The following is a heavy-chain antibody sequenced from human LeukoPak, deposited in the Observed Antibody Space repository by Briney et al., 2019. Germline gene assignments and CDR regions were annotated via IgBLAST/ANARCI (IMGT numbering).Heavy chain of an antibody. V-gene: IGHV3-23*01. CDR3: TKATAVAGPSYYFDY. D-gene: IGHD6-19*01. Sequence: GGAVRLSCAASGFTFSSYDMTWVRQAPGRGLEWVSSIRPSGDNTYYGDSVKGCFTISRDNSKNTLYLQMNSLRAEDTAVYYCTKATAVAGPSYYFDYWGQGTLVTVSS. J-gene: IGHJ4*02. CDR2: IRPSGDNT. CDR1: GFTFSSYD.